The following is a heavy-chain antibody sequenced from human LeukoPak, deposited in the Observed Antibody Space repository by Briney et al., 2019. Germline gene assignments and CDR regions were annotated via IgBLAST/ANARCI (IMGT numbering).Heavy chain of an antibody. Sequence: SETLSLTCTVSGGSITHHYWNWIRQPPGKGLEWIGYTFYSGTTTYNPSLKSRVTISVDPSKKQLSLRLSSVTAADTAVFYCARDLSIWGRGTLVTVSS. CDR1: GGSITHHY. V-gene: IGHV4-59*11. CDR2: TFYSGTT. CDR3: ARDLSI. J-gene: IGHJ4*02.